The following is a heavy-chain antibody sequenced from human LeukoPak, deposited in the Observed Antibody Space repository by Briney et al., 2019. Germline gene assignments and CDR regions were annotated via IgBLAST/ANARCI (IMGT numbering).Heavy chain of an antibody. CDR3: TLFNNSGWYCGFDC. CDR1: GFTFSKYA. V-gene: IGHV3-23*01. Sequence: GGSLRLSCAASGFTFSKYAMSWVRQAPGKGLEWVSAISPSDGNTFYADSVKGRFTISRDNSKNTLSLQMISLRAEDTAIYYCTLFNNSGWYCGFDCWGQGTLVTVSS. CDR2: ISPSDGNT. J-gene: IGHJ4*02. D-gene: IGHD6-19*01.